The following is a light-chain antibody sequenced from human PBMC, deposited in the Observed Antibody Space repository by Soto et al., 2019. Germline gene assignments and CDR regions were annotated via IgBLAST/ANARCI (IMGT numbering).Light chain of an antibody. CDR2: AAS. CDR1: QDIRND. J-gene: IGKJ3*01. CDR3: LQGYNFPHT. V-gene: IGKV1-6*01. Sequence: ALQMTQSPSSLSASVGDRVTITCRASQDIRNDLGWYQQKPGKAPNLLIYAASTLQIGVPSRFSGSGAGTDFTLTIGSLQPEDFATYYCLQGYNFPHTFGPGTKVDIK.